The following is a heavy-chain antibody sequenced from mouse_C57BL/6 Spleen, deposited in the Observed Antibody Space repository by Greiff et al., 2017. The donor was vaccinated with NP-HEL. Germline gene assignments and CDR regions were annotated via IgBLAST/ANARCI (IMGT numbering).Heavy chain of an antibody. CDR3: ARGPYYGSSHWYFDV. CDR1: GFTFSDYY. CDR2: INYDGSST. V-gene: IGHV5-16*01. Sequence: EVMLVESEGGLVQPGSSMKLTCTASGFTFSDYYMAWVRQVPEKGLEWVANINYDGSSTYYLDSLKSRFIISRDNAKNILYLQMSSLKSEDTATYYCARGPYYGSSHWYFDVWGTGTTVTVSS. J-gene: IGHJ1*03. D-gene: IGHD1-1*01.